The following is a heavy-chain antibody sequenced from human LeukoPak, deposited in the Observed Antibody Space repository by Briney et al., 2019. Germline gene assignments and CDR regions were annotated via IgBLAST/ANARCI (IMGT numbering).Heavy chain of an antibody. CDR2: ISSSGGTI. D-gene: IGHD3-9*01. J-gene: IGHJ4*02. Sequence: GGSLRLSCAASGFTFSSYEMNWVRQTPGRGLEWLSYISSSGGTIYYADSVKGRFTISRDNAKSSLYLQMNSLRAEDTAVYYCARENYDILTGYHDYWGQGTLVTVSS. CDR1: GFTFSSYE. CDR3: ARENYDILTGYHDY. V-gene: IGHV3-48*03.